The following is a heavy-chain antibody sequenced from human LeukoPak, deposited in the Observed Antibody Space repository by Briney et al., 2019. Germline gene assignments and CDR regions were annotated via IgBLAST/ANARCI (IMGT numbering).Heavy chain of an antibody. V-gene: IGHV3-66*01. CDR2: IYSDNT. CDR1: GFTVSSNS. J-gene: IGHJ4*02. Sequence: PGGSLRLSCTVSGFTVSSNSMSWVRQAPGKGLEWVSFIYSDNTHYSDSVKGRFTISRDNAKNSLYLQMNSLRPEDTAVYYCARVGDGYINWVDYWGQGTLVTVSS. D-gene: IGHD5-24*01. CDR3: ARVGDGYINWVDY.